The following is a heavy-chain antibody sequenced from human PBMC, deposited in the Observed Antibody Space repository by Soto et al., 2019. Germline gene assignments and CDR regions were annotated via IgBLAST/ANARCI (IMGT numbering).Heavy chain of an antibody. D-gene: IGHD6-6*01. J-gene: IGHJ6*03. CDR2: INHSGST. CDR1: GGSFSGYY. Sequence: SPTLSLTCAVYGGSFSGYYWSWIRQPPGKGLEWIGEINHSGSTNYNPSLKSRVTISVDTSKNQFSLKLSSVTAADTAVYYCARGWSIAALYYYYYMDVWGKGTTVTVSS. V-gene: IGHV4-34*01. CDR3: ARGWSIAALYYYYYMDV.